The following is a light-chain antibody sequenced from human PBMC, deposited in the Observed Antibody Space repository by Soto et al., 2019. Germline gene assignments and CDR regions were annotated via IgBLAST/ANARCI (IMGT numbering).Light chain of an antibody. Sequence: QSALTQPASVSGSPGQSITISCTGTSSDIGAYNYVSWYQQHPGKAPKLMIYDVNNRPSGVSNRFSGSKSGNTASLTISGLQAEDEADYFCTSYTRSSTYVFGTGTNSPS. CDR1: SSDIGAYNY. CDR2: DVN. CDR3: TSYTRSSTYV. J-gene: IGLJ1*01. V-gene: IGLV2-14*03.